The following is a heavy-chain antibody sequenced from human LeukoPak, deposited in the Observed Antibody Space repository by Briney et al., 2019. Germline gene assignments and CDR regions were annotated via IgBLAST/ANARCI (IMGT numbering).Heavy chain of an antibody. Sequence: SETLSLTCTVSGDSISSYYWSWIRQPPGKGLEWIGYMYYSGSTNYNPSLKSRVTISVDTSKNQFSLKLSSVTAADTAVYYCARGIIVGATWGENYNCFDPWGQGTLVTVSS. CDR2: MYYSGST. D-gene: IGHD1-26*01. CDR1: GDSISSYY. V-gene: IGHV4-59*01. CDR3: ARGIIVGATWGENYNCFDP. J-gene: IGHJ5*02.